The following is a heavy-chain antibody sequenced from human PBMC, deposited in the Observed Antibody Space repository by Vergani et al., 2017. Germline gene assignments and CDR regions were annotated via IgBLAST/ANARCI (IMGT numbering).Heavy chain of an antibody. CDR1: GASVNSYY. J-gene: IGHJ4*02. V-gene: IGHV4-59*02. Sequence: QVKLQESGPGLVKPSETLSLTCTVSGASVNSYYWSWIRQPPGKGLEWMGYVSFRGDTLYDPSVKGRMTISLNTSSNQFSLYLTAVTAADTAVYYCASSRRYYDAGSPDYWGQGTLVTVSS. D-gene: IGHD3-10*01. CDR3: ASSRRYYDAGSPDY. CDR2: VSFRGDT.